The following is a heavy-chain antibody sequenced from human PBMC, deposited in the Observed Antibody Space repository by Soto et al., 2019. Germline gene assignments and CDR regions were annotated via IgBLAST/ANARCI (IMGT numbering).Heavy chain of an antibody. J-gene: IGHJ4*02. CDR1: GGTFSSYA. CDR3: ARVQRGDFWGGQNLPFDY. Sequence: QVQLVQSGAEVKKPGSSVKVSCKASGGTFSSYAISWVRQAPGQGLEWMGGIIPIFGTANYAQKFQGRVTITADESTSTAYMELSSLRSEDTAVYYCARVQRGDFWGGQNLPFDYWGQGTLVTVSS. D-gene: IGHD3-3*01. V-gene: IGHV1-69*12. CDR2: IIPIFGTA.